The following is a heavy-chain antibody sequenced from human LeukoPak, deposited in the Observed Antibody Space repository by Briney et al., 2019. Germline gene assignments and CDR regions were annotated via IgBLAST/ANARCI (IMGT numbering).Heavy chain of an antibody. D-gene: IGHD6-6*01. V-gene: IGHV4-39*07. Sequence: SETLSLTCTVSGGSISSYYWGWIRQPPGKGLEWIGSIYYSGSTYYNPPLKSRVTISVDTSKNQFSLKLSSVTAADTAVYYCARYSSSGWFDPWGQGTLVTVSS. CDR2: IYYSGST. CDR1: GGSISSYY. CDR3: ARYSSSGWFDP. J-gene: IGHJ5*02.